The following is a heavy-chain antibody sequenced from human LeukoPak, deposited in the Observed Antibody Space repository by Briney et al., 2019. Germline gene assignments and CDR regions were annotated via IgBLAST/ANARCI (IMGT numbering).Heavy chain of an antibody. V-gene: IGHV4-34*01. J-gene: IGHJ4*02. CDR1: GGSFSGYY. CDR2: INHSGST. Sequence: SETLSLTCAVYGGSFSGYYWSWIRQPPRKGLEWIGEINHSGSTNYNPSLKSRVTISVDTSKNQFSLKLSSVTAADTAVYYCARLFFFDYWGQGTLVTVSS. CDR3: ARLFFFDY.